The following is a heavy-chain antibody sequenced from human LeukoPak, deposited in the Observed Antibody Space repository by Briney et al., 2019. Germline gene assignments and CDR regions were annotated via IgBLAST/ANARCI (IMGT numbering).Heavy chain of an antibody. CDR3: ARNGRVRRVVKDLFEY. CDR2: VSPYNGNT. Sequence: GGSVKVSFKAFGYTFPGYWMHWVRRAPGQGLGWMGRVSPYNGNTYYSQRFQGRVTISKDPSTGTAYMDLRNLRDDDTAMYYCARNGRVRRVVKDLFEYWGQGTLVAVSS. D-gene: IGHD3-10*01. V-gene: IGHV1-18*04. CDR1: GYTFPGYW. J-gene: IGHJ4*02.